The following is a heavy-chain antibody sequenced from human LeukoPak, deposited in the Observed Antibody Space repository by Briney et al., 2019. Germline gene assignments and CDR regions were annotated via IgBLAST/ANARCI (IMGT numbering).Heavy chain of an antibody. V-gene: IGHV4/OR15-8*02. J-gene: IGHJ4*02. D-gene: IGHD1-26*01. CDR1: GGSIRSTNW. Sequence: TETLSLTCGVSGGSIRSTNWWSWVRQPPGQGLEWIGEISLSGQTNFNPSLNGRVTMSLDESRNQLSLKLTSVTAADTAIYYCSSESGAFCPFGYWGQGTLVIVPP. CDR3: SSESGAFCPFGY. CDR2: ISLSGQT.